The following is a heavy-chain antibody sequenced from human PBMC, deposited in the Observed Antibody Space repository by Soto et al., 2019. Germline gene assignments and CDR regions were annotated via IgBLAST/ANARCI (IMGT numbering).Heavy chain of an antibody. CDR2: ISYDGSNK. CDR1: GFTFSSHA. J-gene: IGHJ6*02. D-gene: IGHD6-13*01. V-gene: IGHV3-30*04. CDR3: ARDESSSWTLYYFYGVDV. Sequence: SCAASGFTFSSHAMHWVRQAPGKGLEWVTVISYDGSNKYYADSVKGRVSISRDNSKNTLYLQIDSLRPEDTAVYYCARDESSSWTLYYFYGVDVWGQGTTVTVSS.